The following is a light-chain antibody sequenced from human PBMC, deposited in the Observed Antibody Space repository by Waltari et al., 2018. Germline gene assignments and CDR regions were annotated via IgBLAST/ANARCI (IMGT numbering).Light chain of an antibody. V-gene: IGLV3-19*01. Sequence: SSELTQDPAVSVALGQTVRITCQGDSLRSYYASWYQQKPGQAPVLVIYGKNNRPSGIPDRFSGSSSGNTASLTSTGAQAEDEADYYCNSRDSSGNSYVFGTGTKVTVL. CDR1: SLRSYY. J-gene: IGLJ1*01. CDR2: GKN. CDR3: NSRDSSGNSYV.